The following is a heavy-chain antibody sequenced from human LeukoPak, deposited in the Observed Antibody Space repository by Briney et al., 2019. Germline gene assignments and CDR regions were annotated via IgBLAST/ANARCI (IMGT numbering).Heavy chain of an antibody. Sequence: GESLKISCKGSGYSFTNYWIAWVRQRPGKGLEWMGIIYPGDSNTRYDPSFQGQVTISADKSISTAYLQWSSLKASDTAMYYCARRVGTQYYFDYWGQGTLVTVSS. CDR1: GYSFTNYW. J-gene: IGHJ4*02. V-gene: IGHV5-51*01. CDR2: IYPGDSNT. CDR3: ARRVGTQYYFDY. D-gene: IGHD7-27*01.